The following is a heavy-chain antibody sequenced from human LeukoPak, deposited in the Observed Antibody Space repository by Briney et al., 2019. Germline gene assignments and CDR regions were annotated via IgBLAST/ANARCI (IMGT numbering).Heavy chain of an antibody. CDR1: GFTVSSSF. Sequence: PGGSLRLSCAASGFTVSSSFMSWVRQAPGKGLEWVSVIYTGGITYYADSVKGRFTISRDDSKNTAYLQMDSLRAEDTAIYYCTRDPMTTAGYGMDVWGQGTTVTVSS. D-gene: IGHD4-17*01. V-gene: IGHV3-53*01. J-gene: IGHJ6*02. CDR2: IYTGGIT. CDR3: TRDPMTTAGYGMDV.